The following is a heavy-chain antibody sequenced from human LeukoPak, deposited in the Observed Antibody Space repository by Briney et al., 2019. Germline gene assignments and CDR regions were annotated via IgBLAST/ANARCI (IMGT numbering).Heavy chain of an antibody. Sequence: GGPLRLSCAASGFTVSSNYMSWVRQAPGKGLEWVSVIYSGGSTYYADSVKGRFTISRHNSKNTLYLQMNSLRAEDTAVYYCAIAARYYFDYWGQGTLVTVSS. CDR1: GFTVSSNY. CDR2: IYSGGST. J-gene: IGHJ4*02. D-gene: IGHD6-6*01. CDR3: AIAARYYFDY. V-gene: IGHV3-53*04.